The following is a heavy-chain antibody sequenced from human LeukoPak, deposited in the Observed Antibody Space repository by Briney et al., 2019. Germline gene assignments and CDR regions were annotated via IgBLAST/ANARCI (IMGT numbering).Heavy chain of an antibody. J-gene: IGHJ6*02. CDR3: ARHGASWYRGGYYYYGMDV. CDR1: GYTFTSYW. Sequence: GESLKISCKGSGYTFTSYWICWVRQIPGKGLEWMGIISRGASYTRYNPSFQGQVTISADKSISTAYLQWSSLKASDTAMYYCARHGASWYRGGYYYYGMDVWGQGTTVTVSS. D-gene: IGHD1-26*01. CDR2: ISRGASYT. V-gene: IGHV5-51*01.